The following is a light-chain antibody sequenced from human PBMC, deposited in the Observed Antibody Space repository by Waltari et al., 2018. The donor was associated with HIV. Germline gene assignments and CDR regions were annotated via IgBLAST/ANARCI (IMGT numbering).Light chain of an antibody. CDR3: QEYQNNWT. J-gene: IGKJ1*01. Sequence: DIQMTQYPSTLSASTGDRVAITCRASQRIGNSLAWYQQKPGKAPTLLIHEASSLTIGVSSRFSGSGFGTEFILTIRNLQPDDFAIYYCQEYQNNWTFGQGTKV. CDR2: EAS. CDR1: QRIGNS. V-gene: IGKV1-5*03.